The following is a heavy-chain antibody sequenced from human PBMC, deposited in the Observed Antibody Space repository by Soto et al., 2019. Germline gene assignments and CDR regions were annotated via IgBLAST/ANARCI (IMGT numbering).Heavy chain of an antibody. CDR2: ISSSGSTI. Sequence: LRLSCAASGFTFSSYEMNWVRQAPGKGLEWVSYISSSGSTIYYADSVKGRFTISRDNAKNSLYLQMNSLRAEDTAVYYCARDFVVVPAAIRTYYYGMDVWGQGTTVTVSS. J-gene: IGHJ6*02. CDR3: ARDFVVVPAAIRTYYYGMDV. CDR1: GFTFSSYE. V-gene: IGHV3-48*03. D-gene: IGHD2-2*01.